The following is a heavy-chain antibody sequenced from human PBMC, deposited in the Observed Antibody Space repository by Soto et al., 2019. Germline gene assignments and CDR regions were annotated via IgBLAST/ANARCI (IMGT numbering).Heavy chain of an antibody. CDR1: GYNFAGYW. V-gene: IGHV5-51*01. Sequence: GESLKTSRKGSGYNFAGYWLAWVRQMPGKGLELMGIIYPSDSDTRYRPSIQGQVTISADKTISSAYLQWSSLRASDTSMYYCARGGGSTRTFDYWGQGTPVTVSS. J-gene: IGHJ4*02. CDR2: IYPSDSDT. CDR3: ARGGGSTRTFDY. D-gene: IGHD1-1*01.